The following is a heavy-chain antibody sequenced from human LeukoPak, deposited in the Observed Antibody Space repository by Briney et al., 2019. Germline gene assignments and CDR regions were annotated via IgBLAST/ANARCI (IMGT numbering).Heavy chain of an antibody. CDR1: GGSINSTTYY. CDR2: INHSGST. CDR3: ARGHGYSYGRYRY. D-gene: IGHD5-18*01. Sequence: PSETLSLTCTVSGGSINSTTYYWGWIRQPPGRGLEWIGEINHSGSTNYNPSLKSRVTISVDTSKNQFSLKLSSVTAADTAVYYCARGHGYSYGRYRYWGQGTLVTVSS. V-gene: IGHV4-39*07. J-gene: IGHJ4*02.